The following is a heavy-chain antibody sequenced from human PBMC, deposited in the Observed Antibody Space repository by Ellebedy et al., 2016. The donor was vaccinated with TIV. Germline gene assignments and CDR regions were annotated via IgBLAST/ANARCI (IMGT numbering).Heavy chain of an antibody. CDR3: ARWPGGKIAAAGTSSNWFDP. CDR1: GGSVSSGSYY. J-gene: IGHJ5*02. CDR2: IYYSGST. Sequence: MPSETLSLTCTVSGGSVSSGSYYWSWIRQPPGKGLEWIGYIYYSGSTNYNPSLKSRVTISVDTSKNQFSLKLSSVTAADTAVYYCARWPGGKIAAAGTSSNWFDPWGQGTLVTVSS. D-gene: IGHD6-13*01. V-gene: IGHV4-61*01.